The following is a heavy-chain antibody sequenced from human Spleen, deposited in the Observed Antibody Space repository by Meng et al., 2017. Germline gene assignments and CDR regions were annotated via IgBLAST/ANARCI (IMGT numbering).Heavy chain of an antibody. CDR3: TWDDKAVSDY. Sequence: EGHLGEAEGDLVKPGGSLRLSCAGYGFYFNNAWMSWVRQAPGKGLEWVGRIKSNTDGGTAEYAAPVTGRFTISRDDSKSTLYLQMSGLRIDDTGVYYCTWDDKAVSDYWGQGTLVTVSS. D-gene: IGHD1-26*01. J-gene: IGHJ4*02. CDR2: IKSNTDGGTA. V-gene: IGHV3-15*01. CDR1: GFYFNNAW.